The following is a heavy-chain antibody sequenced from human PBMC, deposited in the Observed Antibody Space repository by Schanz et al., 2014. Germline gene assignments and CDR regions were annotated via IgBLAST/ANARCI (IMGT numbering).Heavy chain of an antibody. J-gene: IGHJ4*02. V-gene: IGHV3-30*04. CDR2: ISFDGSHE. Sequence: QVQLVESGGGLVQPGRSLRLSCAASGFTFSSYTMHWVRQAPGKGLEWVAVISFDGSHESYADSVRGRFTISRDNSKNTLYLQMDSLRAEDTAVYYCARDRIAVAGGFFDYWGQGTLVTVSS. D-gene: IGHD6-19*01. CDR1: GFTFSSYT. CDR3: ARDRIAVAGGFFDY.